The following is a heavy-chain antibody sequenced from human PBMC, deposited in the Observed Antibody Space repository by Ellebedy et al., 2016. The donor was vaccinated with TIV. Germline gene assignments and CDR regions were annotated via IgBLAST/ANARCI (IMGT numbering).Heavy chain of an antibody. D-gene: IGHD3-22*01. Sequence: GGSLRLSCSASGFTFNSYAMTWVRQAPGKGLECVSVISGGGCTATYADSVKGRFIISRDNSKSTLYLQMNSLRAEDTAVYYCAKEARAYYDTGGYHYYFDYWGQGTLVTVSS. CDR2: ISGGGCTA. J-gene: IGHJ4*02. CDR3: AKEARAYYDTGGYHYYFDY. V-gene: IGHV3-23*01. CDR1: GFTFNSYA.